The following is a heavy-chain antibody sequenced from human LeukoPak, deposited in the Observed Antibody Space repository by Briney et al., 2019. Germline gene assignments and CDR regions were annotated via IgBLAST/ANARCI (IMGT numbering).Heavy chain of an antibody. J-gene: IGHJ4*02. CDR3: ARGWEWWDY. Sequence: GGSLRLSCAASGFSVSSNYMSWVSQAPGKGLEWVSVIYNSGTTKYADSVKGRFTIPRDNSKNTLYLQMNSLRTEATAVYYCARGWEWWDYWGQGTLVTVSS. CDR2: IYNSGTT. V-gene: IGHV3-53*01. D-gene: IGHD2-15*01. CDR1: GFSVSSNY.